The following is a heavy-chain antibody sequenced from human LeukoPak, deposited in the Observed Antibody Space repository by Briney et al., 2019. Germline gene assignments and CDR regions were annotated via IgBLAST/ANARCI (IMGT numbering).Heavy chain of an antibody. D-gene: IGHD2-2*03. J-gene: IGHJ6*03. Sequence: SETLSLTCTVSGGSISSGSYYWSWIRQPAGKGLEWIGRIYTSGSTNYNPSLKSRVTISVDTSKNQFSLKLSSVTAADTAVYYCASGYCSSTSYRLGVYYYMDVWGKGTTVTVSS. V-gene: IGHV4-61*02. CDR3: ASGYCSSTSYRLGVYYYMDV. CDR1: GGSISSGSYY. CDR2: IYTSGST.